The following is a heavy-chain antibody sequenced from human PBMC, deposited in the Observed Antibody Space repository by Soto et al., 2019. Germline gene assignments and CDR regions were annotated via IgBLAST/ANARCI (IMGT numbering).Heavy chain of an antibody. CDR2: ISGSGGST. CDR1: GFTFSSYA. V-gene: IGHV3-23*01. J-gene: IGHJ4*02. Sequence: PGGSLRLSCAASGFTFSSYAMSWVRQAPGKGLERVSAISGSGGSTYYADSVKGRSTISRDNSKNTLYLQMNSLRAEDTAVYYCAKDRNYYDSSGYYGQLGYFDYWGQGTLVTVSS. D-gene: IGHD3-22*01. CDR3: AKDRNYYDSSGYYGQLGYFDY.